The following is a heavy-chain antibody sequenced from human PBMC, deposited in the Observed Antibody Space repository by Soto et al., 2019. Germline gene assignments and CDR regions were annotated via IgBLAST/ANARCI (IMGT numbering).Heavy chain of an antibody. Sequence: ASVKVSCKASGYTFTSYAMHWVRQAPGQRLEWMGWINAGNGNTKYSQKFQGRVTITRDTSASTAYMELSSLRSEDTAVYYCAICLLYNWNGTGDYWGQGTLVTVYS. D-gene: IGHD1-20*01. CDR3: AICLLYNWNGTGDY. J-gene: IGHJ4*02. CDR2: INAGNGNT. V-gene: IGHV1-3*01. CDR1: GYTFTSYA.